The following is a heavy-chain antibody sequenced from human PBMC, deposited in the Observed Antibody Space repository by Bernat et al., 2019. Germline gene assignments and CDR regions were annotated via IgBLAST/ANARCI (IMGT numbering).Heavy chain of an antibody. CDR2: ISYDGSNK. D-gene: IGHD5-24*01. CDR3: ARDHPAGRDGYNHGGY. CDR1: GFTFSSYA. J-gene: IGHJ4*02. V-gene: IGHV3-30-3*01. Sequence: QVQLVESGGGVVQPGRSLRLSCAASGFTFSSYAMHWVRQAPGKGLEWVAVISYDGSNKYYADSVKGRFTISRDNSKNTLYLQMNSLRAEDTAVYYCARDHPAGRDGYNHGGYWGQGTLVTVSS.